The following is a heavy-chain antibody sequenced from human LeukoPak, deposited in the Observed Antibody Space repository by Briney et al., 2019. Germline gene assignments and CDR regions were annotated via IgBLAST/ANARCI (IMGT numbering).Heavy chain of an antibody. Sequence: PGGSLSLSCAASGFTFSSYAMSWVRQAPGKGLEWVSAISGSGGSTYYADSVKGRFTISRDNSKNTLYQQMNSLRAEDTAVYYCAKDSFYYYDSSGSYSWFDPWGQGTLVTVSS. J-gene: IGHJ5*02. CDR3: AKDSFYYYDSSGSYSWFDP. V-gene: IGHV3-23*01. CDR1: GFTFSSYA. CDR2: ISGSGGST. D-gene: IGHD3-22*01.